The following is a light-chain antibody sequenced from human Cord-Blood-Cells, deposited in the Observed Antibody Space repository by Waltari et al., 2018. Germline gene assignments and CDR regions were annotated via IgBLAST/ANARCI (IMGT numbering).Light chain of an antibody. J-gene: IGLJ1*01. Sequence: QSALTQPAAVSGSPRQSITIPCTGTSSDVGGYNYDSWYQQHPGKAPKLMIYEVSNRPSGVSNRFSGSKSGNTASLTISGLQAEDEADYYCSSYTSSSTLYVFGTGTKVTVL. CDR1: SSDVGGYNY. CDR3: SSYTSSSTLYV. CDR2: EVS. V-gene: IGLV2-14*01.